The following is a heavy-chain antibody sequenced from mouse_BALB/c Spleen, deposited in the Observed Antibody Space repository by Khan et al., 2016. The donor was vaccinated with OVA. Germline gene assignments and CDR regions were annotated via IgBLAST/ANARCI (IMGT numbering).Heavy chain of an antibody. Sequence: EVELVESGGDLVKPGGSLKLSCAASGFTFSSYSLSWVRQIPDKRLEWVATMSSGGDYPYYPDGVKGRFTISRDNAKNTLYLQMSSLKSEDTAMYYCASHLTGSFAFWGQGTLVTVSA. CDR1: GFTFSSYS. D-gene: IGHD4-1*01. J-gene: IGHJ3*01. CDR3: ASHLTGSFAF. CDR2: MSSGGDYP. V-gene: IGHV5-6*01.